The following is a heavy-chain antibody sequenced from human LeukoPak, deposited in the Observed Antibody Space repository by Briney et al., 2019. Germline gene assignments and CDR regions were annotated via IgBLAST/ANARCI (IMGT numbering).Heavy chain of an antibody. CDR3: ATSNNGIFLPFFDF. CDR2: FDPEDGET. J-gene: IGHJ4*02. CDR1: GYTLTELS. D-gene: IGHD1-26*01. Sequence: ASVKVSCKVSGYTLTELSMHWVRQAPGKGLEWMGGFDPEDGETFYARKFQGRVAMTEDTSTDTAYMELTSLRSEDTAVYYCATSNNGIFLPFFDFWGQGTLVTVSS. V-gene: IGHV1-24*01.